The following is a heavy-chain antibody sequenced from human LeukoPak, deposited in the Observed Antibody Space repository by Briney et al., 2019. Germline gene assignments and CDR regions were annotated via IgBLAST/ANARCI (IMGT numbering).Heavy chain of an antibody. Sequence: GGSLRLPCTASGFTFSNYPMSWVRQAPGKGLEWVSGINSRGSTTYYADSVKGRFTISRDISQNTLYLQMSGLRAEDTAVYYCARDSSYGDFFDYWGQGTLVTVSS. CDR3: ARDSSYGDFFDY. J-gene: IGHJ4*02. CDR2: INSRGSTT. V-gene: IGHV3-23*03. D-gene: IGHD4-17*01. CDR1: GFTFSNYP.